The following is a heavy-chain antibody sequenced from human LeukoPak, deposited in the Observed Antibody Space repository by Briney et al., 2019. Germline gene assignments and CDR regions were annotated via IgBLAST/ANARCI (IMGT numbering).Heavy chain of an antibody. D-gene: IGHD5-12*01. CDR3: ARAYDSIHAFDI. CDR1: GFNFSSYA. CDR2: ISYDGSNK. J-gene: IGHJ3*02. Sequence: GGSLRLSCAGSGFNFSSYAMHRVRQDPGKGLEWVAVISYDGSNKYYADSVKGRFTISRDNSKNTLYLQMNSLRAEDTAVYYCARAYDSIHAFDIWGQGTMVTVSS. V-gene: IGHV3-30-3*01.